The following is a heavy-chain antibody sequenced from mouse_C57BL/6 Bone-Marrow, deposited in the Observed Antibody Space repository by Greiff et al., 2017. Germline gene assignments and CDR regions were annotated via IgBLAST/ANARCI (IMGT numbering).Heavy chain of an antibody. CDR2: IDPSDSYT. CDR1: GYTFTSYW. J-gene: IGHJ4*01. D-gene: IGHD2-5*01. CDR3: ARTADYSNYDAMDY. Sequence: QVHVKQPGAELVMPGASVKLSCKASGYTFTSYWMHWVKQRPGQGLEWIGEIDPSDSYTNYNQKFKGKSTLTVDKSSSTAYMQLSSLTSEDSAVYYCARTADYSNYDAMDYWGQGTSVTVSS. V-gene: IGHV1-69*01.